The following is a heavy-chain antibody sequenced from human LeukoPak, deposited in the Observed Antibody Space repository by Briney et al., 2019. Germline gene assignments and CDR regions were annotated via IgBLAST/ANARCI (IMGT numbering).Heavy chain of an antibody. J-gene: IGHJ4*02. V-gene: IGHV3-49*03. D-gene: IGHD3-22*01. CDR3: TRPSGYHYYFDY. CDR2: IRSKAYGGTT. Sequence: GGSLRLSCTASGFTFANYAMSWFRQAPGKGLEWVGFIRSKAYGGTTEYAASVKGRFPISRDDSKSIAYLQMNSLKTEDTAVYYCTRPSGYHYYFDYWGQGTLVTVSS. CDR1: GFTFANYA.